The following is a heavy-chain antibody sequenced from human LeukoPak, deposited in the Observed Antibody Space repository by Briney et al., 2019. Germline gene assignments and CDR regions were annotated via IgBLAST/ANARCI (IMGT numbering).Heavy chain of an antibody. D-gene: IGHD3-16*01. Sequence: GGSLRLSCAASGFTFSSYAMSWVRQAPGKGLEWVSAISGSGGSTYYADSVKGRFTISRDNSKNTLYLQMNSLRAEDTAVYYCAKDSEYYDHVWGSYGDAFDIWGQGTMVTVSS. V-gene: IGHV3-23*01. CDR1: GFTFSSYA. J-gene: IGHJ3*02. CDR2: ISGSGGST. CDR3: AKDSEYYDHVWGSYGDAFDI.